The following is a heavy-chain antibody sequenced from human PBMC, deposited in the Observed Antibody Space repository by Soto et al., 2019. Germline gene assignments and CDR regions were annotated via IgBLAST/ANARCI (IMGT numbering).Heavy chain of an antibody. CDR2: IYYSGST. D-gene: IGHD4-17*01. CDR1: GGSISSYY. CDR3: ARGATVVRYFDY. V-gene: IGHV4-59*01. Sequence: SETLSLTCTVSGGSISSYYWSWIRQPPGKGLEWIGYIYYSGSTNYNPSLKSRVTISVDTSKNQFSLKLSSVTAADTAVYYCARGATVVRYFDYWGQGTLVTVSS. J-gene: IGHJ4*02.